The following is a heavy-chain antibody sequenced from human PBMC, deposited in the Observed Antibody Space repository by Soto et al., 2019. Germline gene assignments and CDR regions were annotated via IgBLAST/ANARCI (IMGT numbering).Heavy chain of an antibody. Sequence: GESLKISCKGSGYSFTSYWIGWVRQMPGKGLEWMGIIYPGDSDTRYSPSFQAQVPNSAHNSISTAYMQCTSLKASDTAMSYCARLASSGYYQSVAFDIWGQGTMVTVSS. D-gene: IGHD3-22*01. CDR3: ARLASSGYYQSVAFDI. CDR2: IYPGDSDT. V-gene: IGHV5-51*01. CDR1: GYSFTSYW. J-gene: IGHJ3*02.